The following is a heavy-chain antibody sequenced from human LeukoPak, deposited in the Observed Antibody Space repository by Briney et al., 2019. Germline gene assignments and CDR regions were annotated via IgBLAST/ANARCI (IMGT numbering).Heavy chain of an antibody. CDR1: GGSISSSTYY. CDR2: VYDSGST. D-gene: IGHD6-13*01. V-gene: IGHV4-39*01. CDR3: ARHGQQLIDAFDI. J-gene: IGHJ3*02. Sequence: SETLSLTCTASGGSISSSTYYWAWIRQPPGKGLEWIGSVYDSGSTYYNPSLKSRVTVSVDTSKNQFSLKLSSVTAADTAVYYCARHGQQLIDAFDIWGQGTMVTVSS.